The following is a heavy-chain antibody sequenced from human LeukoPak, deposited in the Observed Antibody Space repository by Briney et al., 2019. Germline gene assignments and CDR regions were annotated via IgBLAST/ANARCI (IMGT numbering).Heavy chain of an antibody. D-gene: IGHD3-22*01. J-gene: IGHJ4*02. CDR3: ARARYDSSGYRFDY. CDR1: GGSISSYY. CDR2: IYYSGST. V-gene: IGHV4-59*01. Sequence: SETLSLTCTVSGGSISSYYWSWIRQPPGKGLEWIGYIYYSGSTNYNPSLKSRVTISVDTSKNQFSLKLSSVTAADTAVYYCARARYDSSGYRFDYWGQGTLVTVSS.